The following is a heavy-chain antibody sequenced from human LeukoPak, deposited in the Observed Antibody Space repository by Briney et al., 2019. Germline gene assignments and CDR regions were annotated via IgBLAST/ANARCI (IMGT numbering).Heavy chain of an antibody. Sequence: SETLSLTCTVSGGSISSYYWSWIRQPAGKGLEWIGRIYTSGSTNYNPSLKSRVTMSVDTSKNQFSLKLSSVTAADTAVYYCAREHRQIVATSDAFDIWGQGTMVTVSS. CDR1: GGSISSYY. D-gene: IGHD5-12*01. V-gene: IGHV4-4*07. J-gene: IGHJ3*02. CDR2: IYTSGST. CDR3: AREHRQIVATSDAFDI.